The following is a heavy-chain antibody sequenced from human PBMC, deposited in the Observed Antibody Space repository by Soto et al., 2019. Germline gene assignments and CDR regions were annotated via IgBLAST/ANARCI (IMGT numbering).Heavy chain of an antibody. CDR2: IIPIFGTA. CDR3: ARHYYDSSGYYADNWFDP. J-gene: IGHJ5*02. CDR1: GGTFSSYA. D-gene: IGHD3-22*01. Sequence: EASVKVSCKASGGTFSSYAISWVRQAPGQGLEWMGGIIPIFGTANYAQKFQGRVTITADESTSTAYMELSSLRSEDTAVYYCARHYYDSSGYYADNWFDPWGQGTLVTVSS. V-gene: IGHV1-69*13.